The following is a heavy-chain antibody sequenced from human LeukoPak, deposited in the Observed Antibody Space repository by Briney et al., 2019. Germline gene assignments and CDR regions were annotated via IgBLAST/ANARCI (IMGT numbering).Heavy chain of an antibody. CDR1: GGSISSSSYY. V-gene: IGHV4-39*01. D-gene: IGHD3-22*01. CDR3: AGVDDSSGYSFDY. J-gene: IGHJ4*02. Sequence: PSETLSLTCTVSGGSISSSSYYWGWIRQPPGKGLEWIGSIYYSGSTYYNPSLKSRVTISVDTSKNQFSLKLSSVTAADTAVYYCAGVDDSSGYSFDYWGQGTLVTVTS. CDR2: IYYSGST.